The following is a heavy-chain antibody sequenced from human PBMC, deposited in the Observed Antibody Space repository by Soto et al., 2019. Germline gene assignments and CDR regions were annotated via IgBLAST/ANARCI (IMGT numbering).Heavy chain of an antibody. D-gene: IGHD1-26*01. CDR2: ISSSSSYI. CDR3: ARAIVEPTTTGWLDP. J-gene: IGHJ5*02. CDR1: GFTFNSYS. Sequence: PGGSLRLSCAACGFTFNSYSMNWVRQAPGKGLEWVSSISSSSSYIYYADSVKGRFTISRDNAKNSLYLQMNSLRFEDTAVYYCARAIVEPTTTGWLDPWGQGTLVTVSS. V-gene: IGHV3-21*04.